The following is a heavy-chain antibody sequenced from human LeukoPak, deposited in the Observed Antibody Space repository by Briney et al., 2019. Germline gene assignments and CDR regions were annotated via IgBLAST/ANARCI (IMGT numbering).Heavy chain of an antibody. D-gene: IGHD6-19*01. Sequence: PGGSLRLSCAASGFTFSSYAMSWVRQAPGKGLEWVSAISGSGGSTYYADSVKGRFTISRDNSKNTLYLQMNSLRAEDTAVYYCAREMDSSGWYGLIHCAFDIWGQGTMVTVSS. V-gene: IGHV3-23*01. CDR2: ISGSGGST. CDR1: GFTFSSYA. J-gene: IGHJ3*02. CDR3: AREMDSSGWYGLIHCAFDI.